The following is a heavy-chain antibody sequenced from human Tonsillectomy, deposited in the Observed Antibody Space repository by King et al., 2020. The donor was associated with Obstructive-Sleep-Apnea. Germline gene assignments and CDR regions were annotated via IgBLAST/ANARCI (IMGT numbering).Heavy chain of an antibody. J-gene: IGHJ4*02. CDR2: ITSTSSYI. CDR1: GFTFSSYS. V-gene: IGHV3-21*01. CDR3: ARELPGTRILTGHDY. D-gene: IGHD3-9*01. Sequence: EGQLVQSGGGLVKPGGSLRLSCAASGFTFSSYSMNWVRQAPGKGLEWVSSITSTSSYIYYADSVKGRFTFSRDNAKNSLYLQMNSLRAEDTAVYYCARELPGTRILTGHDYWGQGTLVTVSS.